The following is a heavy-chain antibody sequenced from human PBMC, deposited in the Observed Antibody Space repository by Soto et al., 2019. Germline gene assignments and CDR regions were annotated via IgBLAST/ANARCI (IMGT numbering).Heavy chain of an antibody. D-gene: IGHD1-26*01. Sequence: QVQLVQSGAEVKKPGASVKVSCKASGYTFTSYGISWVRQAPGQGLEWMGWISAYNGNTNYAQKLQGRVTMTTDTTTSTAYKELRSRRSDDTAVYYCARGGGGGGSSYYYYGMDVWGQGTTVTVSS. J-gene: IGHJ6*02. V-gene: IGHV1-18*01. CDR3: ARGGGGGGSSYYYYGMDV. CDR2: ISAYNGNT. CDR1: GYTFTSYG.